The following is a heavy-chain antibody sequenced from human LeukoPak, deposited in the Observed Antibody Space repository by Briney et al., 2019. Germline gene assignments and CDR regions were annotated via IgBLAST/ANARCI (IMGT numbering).Heavy chain of an antibody. CDR1: GGSISSSSYY. Sequence: SETLSLTCTVSGGSISSSSYYWGWIRQPPGKGLEWIGEINHSGSTNYNPSLKSRVTISVDTSKNQFSLKLSSVTAADTAVYYCARGHLGVTGYWGQGTLVTVSS. J-gene: IGHJ4*02. D-gene: IGHD3-16*01. CDR2: INHSGST. V-gene: IGHV4-39*07. CDR3: ARGHLGVTGY.